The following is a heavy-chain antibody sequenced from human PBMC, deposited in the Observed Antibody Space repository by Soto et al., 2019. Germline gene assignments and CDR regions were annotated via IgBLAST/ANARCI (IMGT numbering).Heavy chain of an antibody. V-gene: IGHV3-30*18. J-gene: IGHJ4*02. CDR1: GFTFSSYC. CDR2: ISYDGSNK. Sequence: QVQLVESGGCVVQPGRSLRLSCAASGFTFSSYCMHCVRQDPSKGREWVSAISYDGSNKYYAESVPGRFTISRDNSKNTLYLHMNRLRAEDTAGYYYANDRVVGWYFFDFCGQGTMVTVSS. CDR3: ANDRVVGWYFFDF.